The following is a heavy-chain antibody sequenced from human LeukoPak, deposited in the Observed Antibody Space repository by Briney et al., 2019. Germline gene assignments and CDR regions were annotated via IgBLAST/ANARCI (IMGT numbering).Heavy chain of an antibody. CDR2: ISAYNGNT. D-gene: IGHD3-10*01. V-gene: IGHV1-18*01. Sequence: ASVKVSCKASGYTFTSYGILWVRQAPGQGLEWMGWISAYNGNTNYAQKLQGRVTMTTDTSTSTAYTELRSLRSDDTAVYYCARITMVRGVIFDWYFDLWGRGTLVTVSS. J-gene: IGHJ2*01. CDR3: ARITMVRGVIFDWYFDL. CDR1: GYTFTSYG.